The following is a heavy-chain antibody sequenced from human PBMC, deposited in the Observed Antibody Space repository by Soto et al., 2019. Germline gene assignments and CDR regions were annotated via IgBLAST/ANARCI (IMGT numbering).Heavy chain of an antibody. CDR2: SRSNADGGTA. V-gene: IGHV3-15*01. CDR3: TTDSRPYYDIWTGLDC. Sequence: EVQLVESGGGLVKSGGSLRLSCAASGFTFNNAWMSWVRQAPGKGLEWVGRSRSNADGGTAVYAAPVKGRFTISRDDSKNTLYLKMNSLKTEDTAVYYCTTDSRPYYDIWTGLDCWGQGPLVTVSS. D-gene: IGHD3-9*01. CDR1: GFTFNNAW. J-gene: IGHJ4*02.